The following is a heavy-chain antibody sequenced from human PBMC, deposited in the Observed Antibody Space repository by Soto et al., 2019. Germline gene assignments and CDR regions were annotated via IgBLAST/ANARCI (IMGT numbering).Heavy chain of an antibody. J-gene: IGHJ6*02. Sequence: QVQLVQSGAEVKKPGASVKVSCKASGYTFTSYAMHWVRQAPGQRLEWMGWINAGNGNTKYSQKFQGRVTITRDTSASTAYMELSSLRSEDTAVYYCARDLVYYGSGSYYKAYYGRDVWGQGTTVTVSS. CDR3: ARDLVYYGSGSYYKAYYGRDV. CDR1: GYTFTSYA. D-gene: IGHD3-10*01. V-gene: IGHV1-3*01. CDR2: INAGNGNT.